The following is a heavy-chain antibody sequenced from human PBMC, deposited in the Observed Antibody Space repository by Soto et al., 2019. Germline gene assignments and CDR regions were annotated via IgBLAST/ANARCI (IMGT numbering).Heavy chain of an antibody. D-gene: IGHD5-12*01. CDR1: GYTFTSYY. CDR2: INPSGGST. J-gene: IGHJ4*02. CDR3: ARDVATMGEFDY. Sequence: GASVKVSCKASGYTFTSYYMHWVRQAPGQGLEWMGIINPSGGSTSYAQKFQGRVTMTRDTSTSTVYMELRSLRSEDTAVYYCARDVATMGEFDYWGQGTLVTVSS. V-gene: IGHV1-46*03.